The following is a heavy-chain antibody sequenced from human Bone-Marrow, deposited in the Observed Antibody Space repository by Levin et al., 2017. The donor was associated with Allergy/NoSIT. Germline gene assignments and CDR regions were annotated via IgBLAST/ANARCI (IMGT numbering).Heavy chain of an antibody. CDR1: GGSMTNYY. D-gene: IGHD2/OR15-2a*01. CDR3: ARFKVISFPRYIDL. J-gene: IGHJ2*01. V-gene: IGHV4-4*07. Sequence: MASETLSLTCNVSGGSMTNYYWTWVRQAAGKGLEWIGRMYTSGSTTYNPSLESRVTMSLDTSKNRFTLTLTSVTAADTAMYYCARFKVISFPRYIDLWGRGTLVSVSS. CDR2: MYTSGST.